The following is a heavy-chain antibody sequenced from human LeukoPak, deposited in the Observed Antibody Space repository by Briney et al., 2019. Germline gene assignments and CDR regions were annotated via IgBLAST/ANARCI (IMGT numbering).Heavy chain of an antibody. Sequence: SETLSLTCAVYGGSFSGYYWSWIRQPPGKGLEWIGEINHSGSTNYNPSLKSRVTISVDTSKNQFSLKLSSVTAADTAVYYCARGRPSGFDPWGRGTLVTVSS. CDR2: INHSGST. CDR1: GGSFSGYY. J-gene: IGHJ5*02. CDR3: ARGRPSGFDP. V-gene: IGHV4-34*01.